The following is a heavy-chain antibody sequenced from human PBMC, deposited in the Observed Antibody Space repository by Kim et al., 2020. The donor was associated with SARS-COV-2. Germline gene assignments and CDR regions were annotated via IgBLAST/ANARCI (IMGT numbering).Heavy chain of an antibody. Sequence: SETLSLTCTIYGESFRSYDWSWIRQSAGKGLEWIGEITHSGNTNYNPSLGSRVSMSVDMSRNQLVLRLTSVTAADTAVYYCARGRDPGWRSAAKSDYFGLDVWGQGTTVTGSS. D-gene: IGHD6-19*01. V-gene: IGHV4-34*01. CDR1: GESFRSYD. CDR2: ITHSGNT. CDR3: ARGRDPGWRSAAKSDYFGLDV. J-gene: IGHJ6*02.